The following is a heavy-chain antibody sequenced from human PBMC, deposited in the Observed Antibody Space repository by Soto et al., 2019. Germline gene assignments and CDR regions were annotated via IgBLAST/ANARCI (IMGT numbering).Heavy chain of an antibody. Sequence: QVQLVQSGAEVKKPGSSVKVSCKASGGTFSTSSMNWVRQAPEQGPEWMGNILPIFGTADYAQKFQGRVTIAANESTKTVYMELRSLLSADTAVYYWARGHEFGGNSDAFAIWGQGTVVTVSS. CDR2: ILPIFGTA. CDR3: ARGHEFGGNSDAFAI. V-gene: IGHV1-69*15. J-gene: IGHJ3*02. D-gene: IGHD2-21*02. CDR1: GGTFSTSS.